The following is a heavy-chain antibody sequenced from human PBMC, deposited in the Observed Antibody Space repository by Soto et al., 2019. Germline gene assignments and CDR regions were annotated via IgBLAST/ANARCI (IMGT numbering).Heavy chain of an antibody. V-gene: IGHV1-2*04. J-gene: IGHJ6*02. CDR2: INPNSGGT. CDR1: GYTFTGYY. CDR3: ARGFWSGYSSAYYYYYGMDV. Sequence: QVQLVQSGAEVKKPGASVKVSCKASGYTFTGYYMHWVRQAPGQGLEWMGWINPNSGGTNYAQKFQGWVIMTRDTSISTAYMELSRLRSDDTAVYYCARGFWSGYSSAYYYYYGMDVWGQGTTVTVSS. D-gene: IGHD3-3*01.